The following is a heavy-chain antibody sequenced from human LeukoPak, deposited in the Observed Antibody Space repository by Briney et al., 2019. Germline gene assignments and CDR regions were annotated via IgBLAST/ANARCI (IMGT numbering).Heavy chain of an antibody. CDR1: GFTFSDYY. J-gene: IGHJ4*02. Sequence: GGSLRLSYAASGFTFSDYYMSWIRQAPGKGLEWISYISSSSSYTNYADSVKGRFTISRENAKNSLYLQMNSLRAEDTAVYYCARDRRVSGFDYWGQGTLVTVSS. V-gene: IGHV3-11*05. CDR2: ISSSSSYT. CDR3: ARDRRVSGFDY.